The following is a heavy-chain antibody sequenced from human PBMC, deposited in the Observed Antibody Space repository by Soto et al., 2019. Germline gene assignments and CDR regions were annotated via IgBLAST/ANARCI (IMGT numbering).Heavy chain of an antibody. J-gene: IGHJ3*02. D-gene: IGHD4-4*01. Sequence: EVQLVESGGGLVQPGGSLRLSCAASGFTFSSYWMTWVRQVPGKGLEWVAHINPDGSAKSYASSVKGRFTLSRDNAKNSLYLQMNSLRAEDTAIYYCAKPHTRNIAFEIWGQGTMVTVSS. CDR2: INPDGSAK. V-gene: IGHV3-7*01. CDR3: AKPHTRNIAFEI. CDR1: GFTFSSYW.